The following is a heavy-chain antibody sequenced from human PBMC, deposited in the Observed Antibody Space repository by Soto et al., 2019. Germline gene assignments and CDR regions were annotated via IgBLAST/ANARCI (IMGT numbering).Heavy chain of an antibody. D-gene: IGHD3-10*01. Sequence: PGGSLRLSCAASGFTFSSYSMNWVRQAPGKGLEWVSSISSSSSYIYYADSVKGRFTISRDNAKNSLYLQMNSLRAEDTAVYYWGRERRVPPPPNWFAPWGQGTLVTVSS. CDR1: GFTFSSYS. CDR2: ISSSSSYI. J-gene: IGHJ5*02. V-gene: IGHV3-21*01. CDR3: GRERRVPPPPNWFAP.